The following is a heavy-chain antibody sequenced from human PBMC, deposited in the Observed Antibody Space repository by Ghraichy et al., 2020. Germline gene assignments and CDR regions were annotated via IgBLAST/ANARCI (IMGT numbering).Heavy chain of an antibody. J-gene: IGHJ3*02. CDR3: ARGGVPDAYDI. CDR2: INDSGNT. D-gene: IGHD2-8*01. V-gene: IGHV4-34*01. Sequence: SQTLSPTCAVYGGSVRGHYWTWIRQPPGKGLQWIGEINDSGNTNYMPSLESRVTISVDTSKNQFSLRLTSLTAADTAVYYCARGGVPDAYDIWGQGTMVTVSS. CDR1: GGSVRGHY.